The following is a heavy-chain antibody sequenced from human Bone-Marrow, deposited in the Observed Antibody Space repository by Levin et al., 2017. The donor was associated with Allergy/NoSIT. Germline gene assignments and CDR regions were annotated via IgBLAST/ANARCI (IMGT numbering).Heavy chain of an antibody. J-gene: IGHJ5*02. Sequence: PGGSLRLSCVGSGFTFDDYAMHWVRQAPGKGLEWVSGLSWNSGTKGYADSVKGRFTISRDNAKNSLHLQMNSLKTEDTAFYYCVKGALGPSITGLAWFDPWGQGTLVTVSS. CDR1: GFTFDDYA. D-gene: IGHD6-6*01. V-gene: IGHV3-9*01. CDR2: LSWNSGTK. CDR3: VKGALGPSITGLAWFDP.